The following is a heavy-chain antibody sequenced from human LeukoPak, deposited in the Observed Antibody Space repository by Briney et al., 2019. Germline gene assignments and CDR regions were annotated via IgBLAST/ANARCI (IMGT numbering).Heavy chain of an antibody. Sequence: ASVKVSCKASGYTFTAYYLHWVRQAPGQGLEWMGWINSNNGDTNSAQKFQGRVTMTRDTSITTAYMDLSRLTSDDTAVYYCGREVLTGEKYFDLWGRGTLVTVSS. CDR3: GREVLTGEKYFDL. D-gene: IGHD1-20*01. J-gene: IGHJ2*01. V-gene: IGHV1-2*02. CDR1: GYTFTAYY. CDR2: INSNNGDT.